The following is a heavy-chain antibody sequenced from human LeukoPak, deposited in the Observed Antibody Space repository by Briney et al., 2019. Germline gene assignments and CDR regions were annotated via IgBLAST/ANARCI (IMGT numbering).Heavy chain of an antibody. CDR3: ARGHYYGSGSYNY. D-gene: IGHD3-10*01. Sequence: SQTLSLTCTVSGESISSGGYFWSWIRQHPGKGLEWIGYIYYSGSTCYNPSLKSRFTISVDTSENQFSLKLSSVTAADTAVYYCARGHYYGSGSYNYWGQGTLVTVSS. J-gene: IGHJ4*02. CDR2: IYYSGST. V-gene: IGHV4-31*03. CDR1: GESISSGGYF.